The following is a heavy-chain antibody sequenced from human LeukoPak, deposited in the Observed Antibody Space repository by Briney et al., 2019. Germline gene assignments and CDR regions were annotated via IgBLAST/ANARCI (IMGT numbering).Heavy chain of an antibody. D-gene: IGHD5-12*01. J-gene: IGHJ4*02. Sequence: GGSLRLSCAASGFTFSSYAMSWVRQAPGKGLEWVSAISGSGGSTYYADSVKGRFTISRENSKNTLYLQMNSLRAEDTAVYYCAKDRLPTRGYSGYVGYWGQGTLVTVSS. V-gene: IGHV3-23*01. CDR3: AKDRLPTRGYSGYVGY. CDR1: GFTFSSYA. CDR2: ISGSGGST.